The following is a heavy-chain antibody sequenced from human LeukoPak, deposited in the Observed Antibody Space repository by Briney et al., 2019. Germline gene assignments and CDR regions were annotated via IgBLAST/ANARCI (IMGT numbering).Heavy chain of an antibody. V-gene: IGHV3-30*04. J-gene: IGHJ4*02. D-gene: IGHD6-19*01. Sequence: GVSLRLSCAPSGFSFGDFAMHWVRQAPGKGLEWVALISYDGGNIYYADSVRGRFTISRDNPQNMLFLHMNSLRPEDTAVYYCARDPPFRSGWSQNLFDHWGQGTLVTVSS. CDR3: ARDPPFRSGWSQNLFDH. CDR1: GFSFGDFA. CDR2: ISYDGGNI.